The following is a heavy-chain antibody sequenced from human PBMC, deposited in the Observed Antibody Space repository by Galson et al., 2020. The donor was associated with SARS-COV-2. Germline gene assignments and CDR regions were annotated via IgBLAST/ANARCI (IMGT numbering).Heavy chain of an antibody. CDR1: GFTFSSYW. V-gene: IGHV3-7*01. CDR2: IKQDGSEK. J-gene: IGHJ4*02. D-gene: IGHD2-8*02. Sequence: GGSLRLSCAASGFTFSSYWMSWVRQAPGQGLEWEANIKQDGSEKYYVDSVKGRFTISRDNAKSSLYLQMNSLRAEDTAVYYCAREGGSDGYLGYWSDYWGQGTLVTVSS. CDR3: AREGGSDGYLGYWSDY.